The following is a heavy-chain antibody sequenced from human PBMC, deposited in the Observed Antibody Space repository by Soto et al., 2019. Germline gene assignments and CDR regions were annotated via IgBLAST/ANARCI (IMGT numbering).Heavy chain of an antibody. V-gene: IGHV3-53*01. CDR2: IYSGGST. D-gene: IGHD4-4*01. CDR3: ARFTVATPSVGMDG. CDR1: GFTVSSNY. J-gene: IGHJ6*02. Sequence: GGSLRLSCAASGFTVSSNYMSWVRQAPGKGLEWVSIIYSGGSTYYADSVKGRFTISRDNSKNTLYLQMNSLRAEDTAVYYCARFTVATPSVGMDGRAQRTTVTGSS.